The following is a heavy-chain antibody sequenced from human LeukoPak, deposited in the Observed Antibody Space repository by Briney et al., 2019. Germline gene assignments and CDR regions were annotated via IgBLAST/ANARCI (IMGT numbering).Heavy chain of an antibody. V-gene: IGHV4-59*01. Sequence: KASETLSLTCTVSGGPISSYFWTWIRQPPGKGLEWIGYIYYSGSTIYNPFLKSRVTIPERTSKNQFSLNLNSVTAADTAVYYCARGYLDWFDPWGQGTLVTVSS. J-gene: IGHJ5*02. CDR2: IYYSGST. D-gene: IGHD1-26*01. CDR3: ARGYLDWFDP. CDR1: GGPISSYF.